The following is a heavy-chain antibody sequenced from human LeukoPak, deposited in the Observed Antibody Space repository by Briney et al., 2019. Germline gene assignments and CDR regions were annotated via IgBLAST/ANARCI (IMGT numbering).Heavy chain of an antibody. Sequence: GGSLRLSCAASGFTVSSNYMSWVRQAPGKGLEWVSVIYSGGSTYYADSVKGGFTISRDNSKNTLYLQMNSLRAEDTAVYYCARDLSYYDILTGYYPDAFDIWGQGTMVTVSS. J-gene: IGHJ3*02. CDR3: ARDLSYYDILTGYYPDAFDI. CDR2: IYSGGST. D-gene: IGHD3-9*01. V-gene: IGHV3-66*01. CDR1: GFTVSSNY.